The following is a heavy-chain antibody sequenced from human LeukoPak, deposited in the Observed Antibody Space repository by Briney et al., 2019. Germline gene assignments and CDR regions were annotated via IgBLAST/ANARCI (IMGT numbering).Heavy chain of an antibody. CDR1: GFTFSSYA. CDR3: AKDKVQRFSPNWFDP. V-gene: IGHV3-23*01. Sequence: GGSLRLSCAASGFTFSSYAMSWVRQAPGKGLEWVSAISGSGGSTYYADSVKGRFTISRDNSKNTLYLQMNSLRAGDTAVYYCAKDKVQRFSPNWFDPWGQGTLVTVSS. CDR2: ISGSGGST. J-gene: IGHJ5*02.